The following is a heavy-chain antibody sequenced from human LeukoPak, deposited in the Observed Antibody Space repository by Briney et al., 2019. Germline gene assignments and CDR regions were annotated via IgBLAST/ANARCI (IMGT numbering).Heavy chain of an antibody. Sequence: SSETLSLTCTVSGGSISSSSYYWGWIRQPPGEGLEWIGSIYYSGSTYYNPSLKSRVTISVDTSKNQFSLKLTSVTAADAAVYYCAGRRGDPYYYDSGTGTDAFDIWGQGTMVTVSS. D-gene: IGHD3-10*01. J-gene: IGHJ3*02. CDR2: IYYSGST. V-gene: IGHV4-39*07. CDR1: GGSISSSSYY. CDR3: AGRRGDPYYYDSGTGTDAFDI.